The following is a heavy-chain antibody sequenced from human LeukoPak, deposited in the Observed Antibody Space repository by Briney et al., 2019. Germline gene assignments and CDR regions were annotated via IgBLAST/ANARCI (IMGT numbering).Heavy chain of an antibody. CDR2: IYYSGST. J-gene: IGHJ4*02. V-gene: IGHV4-59*01. CDR1: GGSISSYY. Sequence: PSETLSLTCTVSGGSISSYYRSWIRQPPGKGLEWIGYIYYSGSTNYNPSLKSRVTISVDTSKNQFSLKLSSVTAADTAVYYCAGDYGDYVVRNWGQGTLVTVSS. D-gene: IGHD4-17*01. CDR3: AGDYGDYVVRN.